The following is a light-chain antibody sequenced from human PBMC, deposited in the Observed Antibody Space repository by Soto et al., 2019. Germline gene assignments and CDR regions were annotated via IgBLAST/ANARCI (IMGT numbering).Light chain of an antibody. Sequence: QSALTQPRSVSGSPGQSVTISCTGTSSDVGGYNYVSWYQQHPGKAPKLMIYDVSKRPSGVPDRFSGSKSGNTASLTISGLQAEDEADYYCCSYAGSYTHYVFGTGTKDTVL. CDR3: CSYAGSYTHYV. J-gene: IGLJ1*01. CDR2: DVS. V-gene: IGLV2-11*01. CDR1: SSDVGGYNY.